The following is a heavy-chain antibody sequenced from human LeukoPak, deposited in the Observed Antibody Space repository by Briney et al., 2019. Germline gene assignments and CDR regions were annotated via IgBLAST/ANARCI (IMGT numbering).Heavy chain of an antibody. CDR3: ARQTGSGLFILP. V-gene: IGHV4-39*01. CDR2: IYYSGNT. J-gene: IGHJ4*02. D-gene: IGHD3/OR15-3a*01. CDR1: GGSISNYY. Sequence: PSETLSLTCTVSGGSISNYYWNWIRQPPGKGLEWIGSIYYSGNTYYNASLKSQVSISIDTSKNQFSLRLTSVTAADTAVYYCARQTGSGLFILPGGQGTLVTVSS.